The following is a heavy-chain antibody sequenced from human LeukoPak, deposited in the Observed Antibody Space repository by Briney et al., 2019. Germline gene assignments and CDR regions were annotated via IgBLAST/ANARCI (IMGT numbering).Heavy chain of an antibody. Sequence: GASVKVSCKASGYTFTSYDINWVRQATGQGLEWMGWINPNSGGTNYAQKFQGWVTMTRDTSISTAYMELRSLRSDDTAVYYCASSSSGWYYFDYWGQGTLVTVSS. CDR2: INPNSGGT. CDR3: ASSSSGWYYFDY. V-gene: IGHV1-2*04. J-gene: IGHJ4*02. CDR1: GYTFTSYD. D-gene: IGHD6-19*01.